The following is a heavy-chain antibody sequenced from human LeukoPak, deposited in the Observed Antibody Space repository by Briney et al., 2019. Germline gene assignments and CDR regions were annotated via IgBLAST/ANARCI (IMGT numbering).Heavy chain of an antibody. D-gene: IGHD3-22*01. CDR3: AKGYYYDSAGYYTVDY. CDR1: GLTFSSYD. J-gene: IGHJ4*02. Sequence: GGSLRLSCAASGLTFSSYDMHWVRQVPGKGLEWVSSIGATGDTYYAGSVKGRFTISRDNSKNTLYLQMNSLRAEDTAVYYCAKGYYYDSAGYYTVDYWGQGTLVTVSS. CDR2: IGATGDT. V-gene: IGHV3-13*01.